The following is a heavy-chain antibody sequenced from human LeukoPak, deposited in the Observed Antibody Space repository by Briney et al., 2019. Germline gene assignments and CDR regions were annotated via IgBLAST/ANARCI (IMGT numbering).Heavy chain of an antibody. V-gene: IGHV1-2*02. Sequence: ASVKVSCKASGYTFTGYYIHWVRQAPGQGLEWMGWINPNSGGTNYAQKFQGRVTMTRDTSISTAYMELNRLRSDDTAVYYCASASGYSYGFAFDIWGQGTMVTVSS. J-gene: IGHJ3*02. CDR1: GYTFTGYY. CDR2: INPNSGGT. D-gene: IGHD5-18*01. CDR3: ASASGYSYGFAFDI.